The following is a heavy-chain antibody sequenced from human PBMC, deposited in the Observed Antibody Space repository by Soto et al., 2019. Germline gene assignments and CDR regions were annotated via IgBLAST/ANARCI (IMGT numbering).Heavy chain of an antibody. CDR3: AKGRPQFDL. V-gene: IGHV3-23*01. Sequence: EVQLLESGGGLVQPGGSLRLSCAASQFTFSYYAMGWVRQAPGKGLEWVSLISGAGGSTNYADSVKGRFAISRDNSENTLYLQMNSLSAEDTAVYYCAKGRPQFDLWGRGTLVIVSS. CDR1: QFTFSYYA. J-gene: IGHJ2*01. CDR2: ISGAGGST. D-gene: IGHD6-6*01.